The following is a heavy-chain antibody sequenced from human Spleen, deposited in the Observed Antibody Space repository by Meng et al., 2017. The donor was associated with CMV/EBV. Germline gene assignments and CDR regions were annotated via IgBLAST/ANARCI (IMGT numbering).Heavy chain of an antibody. CDR2: IILTGANT. Sequence: GGSLRLSCAASGFTFSSYALTWVRQAPGKGLEWVSAIILTGANTYYADSVKGRFTISRDNSKNTLYLQMNSLRAEDTAVYYCAKAGDGIIGDWYFDLWGRGTPVTVS. V-gene: IGHV3-23*01. CDR1: GFTFSSYA. D-gene: IGHD3-10*01. J-gene: IGHJ2*01. CDR3: AKAGDGIIGDWYFDL.